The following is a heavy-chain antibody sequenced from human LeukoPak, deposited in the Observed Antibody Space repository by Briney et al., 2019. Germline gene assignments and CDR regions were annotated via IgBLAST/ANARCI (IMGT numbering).Heavy chain of an antibody. CDR3: ARDRAVKARIGGMDV. J-gene: IGHJ4*02. CDR1: GFTFSGYS. V-gene: IGHV3-21*06. CDR2: ISESSSHT. D-gene: IGHD5-24*01. Sequence: GGSLTLSCEASGFTFSGYSMNWVRQAPGKGLEWVSYISESSSHTYNADSVKGRFTISRDNAKNSLYLQMNSLRVEDTGIYYCARDRAVKARIGGMDVWGQGTLVTVSS.